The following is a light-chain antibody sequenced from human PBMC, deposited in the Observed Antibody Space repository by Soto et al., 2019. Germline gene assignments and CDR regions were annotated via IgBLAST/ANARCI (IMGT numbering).Light chain of an antibody. CDR1: QGISNF. J-gene: IGKJ4*01. Sequence: DIHMTQSPSSLSASVRDRITITCRASQGISNFLAWYQQKPGKVPKLLIYAASTLQSGVPSRFSGSGSGTDFTLTISSLQPEDVATYYCQKYNSAPPTFGGGTKVEIK. V-gene: IGKV1-27*01. CDR2: AAS. CDR3: QKYNSAPPT.